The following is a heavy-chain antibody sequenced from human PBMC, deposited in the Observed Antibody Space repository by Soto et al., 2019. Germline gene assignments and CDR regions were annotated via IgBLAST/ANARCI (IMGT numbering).Heavy chain of an antibody. D-gene: IGHD3-9*01. CDR1: GFIFSSYA. V-gene: IGHV3-23*01. CDR2: ISGSGGST. Sequence: GGSLRLSCAASGFIFSSYAMSWVRQAPGKGLEWVSAISGSGGSTYYADSVKGRFTISRDNSKNTLYLQMNSLRAEDTAVYYCAKAPRFGYDILTGYSSNYYYYGMDVWGQGTTVTVSS. CDR3: AKAPRFGYDILTGYSSNYYYYGMDV. J-gene: IGHJ6*02.